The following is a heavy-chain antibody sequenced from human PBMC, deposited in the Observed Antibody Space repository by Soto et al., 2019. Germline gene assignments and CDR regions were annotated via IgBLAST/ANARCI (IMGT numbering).Heavy chain of an antibody. CDR2: IYYSGST. J-gene: IGHJ6*02. Sequence: SETLSLTCTVSGGSISSSSYYWGWIRQPPGKGLEWIGSIYYSGSTYHNPSLKSRVTISVDTSKNQFSLKLSSVTAADTAVYYCASGVGYFGVVYYYYGMDVWGQGTTVTVSS. CDR3: ASGVGYFGVVYYYYGMDV. V-gene: IGHV4-39*01. D-gene: IGHD3-3*01. CDR1: GGSISSSSYY.